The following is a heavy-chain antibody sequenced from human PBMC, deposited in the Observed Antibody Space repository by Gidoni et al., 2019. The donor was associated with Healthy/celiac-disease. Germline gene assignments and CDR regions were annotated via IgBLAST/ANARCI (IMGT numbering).Heavy chain of an antibody. CDR2: INHSGST. J-gene: IGHJ4*02. CDR3: AGRRLVGAIDY. Sequence: QVQLQQWGAGLLKPSETLSITCAVYGGSFSGYYWSWIRQPPGKGLEWIGEINHSGSTNYNPSLKSRVTISVDTSKNQFSLKLSSVTAADTAVYYCAGRRLVGAIDYWGQGTLVTVSS. D-gene: IGHD1-26*01. V-gene: IGHV4-34*01. CDR1: GGSFSGYY.